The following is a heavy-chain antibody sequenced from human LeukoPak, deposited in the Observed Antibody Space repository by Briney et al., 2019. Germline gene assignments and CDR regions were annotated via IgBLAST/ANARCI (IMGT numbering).Heavy chain of an antibody. D-gene: IGHD2-21*02. CDR1: GFTFSSYG. Sequence: GGSLRLSCAASGFTFSSYGMHWVRQAPGKGLEWVSSISSSSSYIYYADSVKGRFTISRDNAKNSLYLQMNSLRAEDTAVYYCAREAYCGGDCGSWFDPWGQGTLVTVSS. CDR2: ISSSSSYI. J-gene: IGHJ5*02. CDR3: AREAYCGGDCGSWFDP. V-gene: IGHV3-21*01.